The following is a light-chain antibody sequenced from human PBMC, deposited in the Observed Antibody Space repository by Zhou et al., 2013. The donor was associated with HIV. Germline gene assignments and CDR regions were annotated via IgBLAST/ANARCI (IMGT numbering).Light chain of an antibody. J-gene: IGKJ2*01. CDR3: QQYNNWPYT. V-gene: IGKV3-15*01. Sequence: ETVMTQSPATLSVSPGERATLSCRASQSVSSYLAWYQQKPGQAPRLLIYRASTRATGVPARFSGSGSGTEFTLTINPMQSEDFAIYFCQQYNNWPYTFGQGTKLDIK. CDR1: QSVSSY. CDR2: RAS.